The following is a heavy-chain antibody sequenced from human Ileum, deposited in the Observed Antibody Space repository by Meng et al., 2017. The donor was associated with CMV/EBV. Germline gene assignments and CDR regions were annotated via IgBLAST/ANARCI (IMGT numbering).Heavy chain of an antibody. CDR1: ISSGHCY. V-gene: IGHV4-39*01. CDR2: IYYSGSN. CDR3: ARGHSGVKPADDECYFDY. D-gene: IGHD2-2*01. Sequence: ISSGHCYWGCKRRPPGKHLAWIGNIYYSGSNYCNPYIKSHVTINVDASKNLYSLRLNSVTDADTAVYYCARGHSGVKPADDECYFDYWGQGTLVTVSS. J-gene: IGHJ4*02.